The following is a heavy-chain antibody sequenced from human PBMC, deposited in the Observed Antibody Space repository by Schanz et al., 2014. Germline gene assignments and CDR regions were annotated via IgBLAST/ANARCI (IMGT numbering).Heavy chain of an antibody. D-gene: IGHD1-1*01. J-gene: IGHJ5*02. Sequence: QVQLVESGGGVVQPGRSLRLSCVASGFTFSSYDVFWVRQAPGKGLEWAAILWHDGSKKYYADSVKGRFTVSRDNSKNLLYLQMNSLRAEDTAVYYCTRDVRLDRRGNWFDPWGQGTLLTVSS. CDR2: LWHDGSKK. CDR1: GFTFSSYD. V-gene: IGHV3-33*01. CDR3: TRDVRLDRRGNWFDP.